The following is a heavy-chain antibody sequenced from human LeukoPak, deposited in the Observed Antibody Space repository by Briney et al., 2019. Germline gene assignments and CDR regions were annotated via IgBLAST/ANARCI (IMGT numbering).Heavy chain of an antibody. CDR3: ASDLISRCSSTSCQNWFHP. CDR2: IIPIFGTA. D-gene: IGHD2-2*01. J-gene: IGHJ5*02. V-gene: IGHV1-69*05. CDR1: GGTFSSYA. Sequence: ASVKVSCKASGGTFSSYAISWVRQAPGQGLEWMGGIIPIFGTANYAQKFQGRVTITTDESTSTAYMELSSLRSEDKAVYYCASDLISRCSSTSCQNWFHPWGQRTLV.